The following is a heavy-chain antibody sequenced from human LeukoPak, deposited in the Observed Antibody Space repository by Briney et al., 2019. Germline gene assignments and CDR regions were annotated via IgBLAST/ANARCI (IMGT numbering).Heavy chain of an antibody. D-gene: IGHD4-17*01. CDR3: ARATTVTINY. Sequence: SETLSLTCTVSGGSISSSSYYWGWIRQPPGKGLEWIGSIYYSGSTYYNPSLKSRVTISVDTSKNQFSLKLSSVTAADTAAYYCARATTVTINYWGQGTLVTVSS. J-gene: IGHJ4*02. V-gene: IGHV4-39*07. CDR2: IYYSGST. CDR1: GGSISSSSYY.